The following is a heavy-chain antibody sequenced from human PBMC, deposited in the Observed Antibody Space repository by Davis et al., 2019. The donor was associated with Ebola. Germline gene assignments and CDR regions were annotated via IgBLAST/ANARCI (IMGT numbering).Heavy chain of an antibody. J-gene: IGHJ6*03. Sequence: GESLKISCAASGFTFNNFGMHWVRQAPGKGLEWVAVISYDGSNKYYADSVKGRFTISRDNSKNTLSLQMNSLRAEDTAVYYCAKGSGSLNFYYYYMDVWGKGTTVTVSS. CDR2: ISYDGSNK. CDR1: GFTFNNFG. D-gene: IGHD1-26*01. V-gene: IGHV3-30*18. CDR3: AKGSGSLNFYYYYMDV.